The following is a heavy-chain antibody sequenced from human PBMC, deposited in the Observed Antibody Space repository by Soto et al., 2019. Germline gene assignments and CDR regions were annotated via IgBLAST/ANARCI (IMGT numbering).Heavy chain of an antibody. CDR1: GGSISSGDYY. D-gene: IGHD2-8*01. J-gene: IGHJ4*02. CDR3: ARNGALDY. Sequence: QVQLQESGPGLVKPSQTLSLTCTVSGGSISSGDYYWSWIRQPPGKGLEWIGYILYSGTTNYNPSLESRLTISVDTSKNQFSLKLTSVTAADPAAYYCARNGALDYWGRGTLVTVSS. CDR2: ILYSGTT. V-gene: IGHV4-30-4*01.